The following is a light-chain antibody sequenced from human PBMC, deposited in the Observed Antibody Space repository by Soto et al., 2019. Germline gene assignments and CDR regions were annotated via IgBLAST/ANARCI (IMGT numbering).Light chain of an antibody. CDR3: QQRHMWPIT. Sequence: DIQMTQSPSSVSASVGARVPITCRASQGISSWLAWYQQKPGKAPKLLIYAASSLQSGVPSRFSGSGSGTDFTLTISSLEPEDSAVYYCQQRHMWPITFGQGTRLEIK. CDR1: QGISSW. V-gene: IGKV1-12*01. CDR2: AAS. J-gene: IGKJ5*01.